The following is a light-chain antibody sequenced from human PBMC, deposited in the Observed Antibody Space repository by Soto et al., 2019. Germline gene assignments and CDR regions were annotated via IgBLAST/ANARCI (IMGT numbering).Light chain of an antibody. CDR2: GAS. Sequence: EIVMTQSPATLSVSPGERATLYCKASQRISSNLAWYQQKPGQPPRLLIYGASTRASGSPARFSGSGSGTEFTLSIIGLQSEDFARYYCQQYNIWPPYTFGQGTKLEIK. V-gene: IGKV3-15*01. CDR1: QRISSN. CDR3: QQYNIWPPYT. J-gene: IGKJ2*01.